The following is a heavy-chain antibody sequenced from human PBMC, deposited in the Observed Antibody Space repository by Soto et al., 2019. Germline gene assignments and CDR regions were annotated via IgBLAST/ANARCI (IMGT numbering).Heavy chain of an antibody. V-gene: IGHV1-2*02. CDR1: GYTFTGYY. Sequence: RASVKVSCKASGYTFTGYYMHWVRQAPGQGLEWMGWINPNSGGTNYAQKFQGRVTMTRDTSISTAYMELSRLRSDDTAVYYCARSELWFGELLGFDYWGQGTLVTVSS. J-gene: IGHJ4*02. CDR2: INPNSGGT. D-gene: IGHD3-10*01. CDR3: ARSELWFGELLGFDY.